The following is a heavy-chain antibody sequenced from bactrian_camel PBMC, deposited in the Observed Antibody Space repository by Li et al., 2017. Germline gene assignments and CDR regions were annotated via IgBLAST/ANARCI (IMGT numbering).Heavy chain of an antibody. V-gene: IGHV3S54*01. CDR2: SYIGYGKT. J-gene: IGHJ6*01. Sequence: LVESGGGSVESGGSLRLACTASPSMQYGWCMGWFRQAPGRQREAVAVSYIGYGKTYYGDSAENRFTISQDDAKNTLYLQMNSLKPEDTAMYYCAARGPYCYTKLSVRDFTYWGQGTQVTVS. CDR1: PSMQYGWC. D-gene: IGHD2*01. CDR3: AARGPYCYTKLSVRDFTY.